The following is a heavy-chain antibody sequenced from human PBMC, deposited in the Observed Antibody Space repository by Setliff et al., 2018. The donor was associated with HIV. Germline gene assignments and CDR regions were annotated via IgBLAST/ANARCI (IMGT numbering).Heavy chain of an antibody. V-gene: IGHV3-21*01. CDR2: ITRGSNFI. D-gene: IGHD1-1*01. CDR1: GFSFDNYD. J-gene: IGHJ4*02. Sequence: GGSLRLSCAGSGFSFDNYDMTWVRQAPGRGLEWVSSITRGSNFISYTDSVKGRFTISRDNAKNTLYLQMNSLRLEDTAVYYCARGTPGIFDYWGQGALVTVSS. CDR3: ARGTPGIFDY.